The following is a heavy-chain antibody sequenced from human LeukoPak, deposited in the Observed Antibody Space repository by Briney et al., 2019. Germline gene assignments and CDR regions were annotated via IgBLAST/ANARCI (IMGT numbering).Heavy chain of an antibody. V-gene: IGHV1-46*01. D-gene: IGHD5-12*01. CDR3: ARDNSVGDSAWWFDP. CDR2: INPSGDNT. J-gene: IGHJ5*02. CDR1: GYTFTNNF. Sequence: GASVNVSCKASGYTFTNNFMHWVRQAPGQGLEWMGIINPSGDNTWYAQKFQGRVTMTRDMATSTDYMEVSSLRSEDTAVYYCARDNSVGDSAWWFDPWGQGTLVTVSS.